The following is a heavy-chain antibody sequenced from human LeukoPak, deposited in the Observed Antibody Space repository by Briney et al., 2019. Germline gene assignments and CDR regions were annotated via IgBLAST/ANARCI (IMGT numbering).Heavy chain of an antibody. V-gene: IGHV3-15*07. D-gene: IGHD3-10*01. Sequence: PGGSLRLSCAASGFSFSNAWMNWVRQAPGEGLEWVGLIKTETDGGTTNYAAPVQGRFTISRDDSKNTLYLQMDSLNTEDTAVYYCARDGLYYHASGSIDYWGQGTLVTVSS. CDR1: GFSFSNAW. CDR2: IKTETDGGTT. CDR3: ARDGLYYHASGSIDY. J-gene: IGHJ4*02.